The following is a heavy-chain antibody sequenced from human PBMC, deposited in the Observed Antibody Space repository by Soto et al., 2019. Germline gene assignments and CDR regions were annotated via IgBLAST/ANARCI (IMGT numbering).Heavy chain of an antibody. CDR3: ATRCSSWWESLDY. J-gene: IGHJ4*02. CDR2: INPNSGGT. Sequence: QVRLEQSGAVVKTPGASVTVSCTTSGKTSTGYYVHWVRQAPGQGLEWMGWINPNSGGTKFAQKFQGRVTMTRDTSIKTVYINVPNLTSDDSAVYYCATRCSSWWESLDYWGQGTRVIVSS. V-gene: IGHV1-2*02. CDR1: GKTSTGYY. D-gene: IGHD6-13*01.